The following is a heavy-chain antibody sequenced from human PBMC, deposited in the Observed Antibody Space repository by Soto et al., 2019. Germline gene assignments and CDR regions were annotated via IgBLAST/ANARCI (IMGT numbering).Heavy chain of an antibody. CDR1: GFTFDDFT. D-gene: IGHD6-6*01. CDR3: KAEYTGSSAPVDQTSYLDY. Sequence: EVHLVESGGAGVQPGGSLRLSCAASGFTFDDFTMHWVRQVPGKALEWVSLISWDGTITHYADSVAGRFTISRDNSAKSLSLPMNNLRTEDSALYFCKAEYTGSSAPVDQTSYLDYGGQGTLVTVSS. CDR2: ISWDGTIT. V-gene: IGHV3-43*01. J-gene: IGHJ4*02.